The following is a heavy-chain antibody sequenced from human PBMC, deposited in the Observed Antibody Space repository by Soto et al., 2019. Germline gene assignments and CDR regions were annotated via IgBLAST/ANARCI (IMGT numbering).Heavy chain of an antibody. CDR1: GGSISSGDYY. CDR2: IYYSGST. CDR3: ARASTVTIYYYYYGMDV. V-gene: IGHV4-30-4*01. J-gene: IGHJ6*02. D-gene: IGHD4-17*01. Sequence: QVQLQESGPGLVKPSQTLSLTCTVSGGSISSGDYYWSWIRQPPGKGLEWIGYIYYSGSTYYNPSLKSRVTISVDTSKNQISLKLSSVTAADTAVYYCARASTVTIYYYYYGMDVWGQGTTVTVSS.